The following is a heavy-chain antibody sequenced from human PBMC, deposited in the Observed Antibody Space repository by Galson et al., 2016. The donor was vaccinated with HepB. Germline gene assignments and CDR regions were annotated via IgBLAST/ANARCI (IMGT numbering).Heavy chain of an antibody. CDR2: IYHSGST. CDR1: GGSFSTYY. D-gene: IGHD3-22*01. Sequence: ETLSLTCTISGGSFSTYYWSWIRQPPGKGLEWIGYIYHSGSTNYNPSLKSRVTISVDTSMNQFSLKLSSVTAADTAVYYCARTEPSSGFRYWGQGTLVTVSS. V-gene: IGHV4-59*08. J-gene: IGHJ4*02. CDR3: ARTEPSSGFRY.